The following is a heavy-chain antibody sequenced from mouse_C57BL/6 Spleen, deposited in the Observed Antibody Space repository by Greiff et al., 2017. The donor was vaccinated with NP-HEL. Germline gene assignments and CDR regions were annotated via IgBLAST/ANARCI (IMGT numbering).Heavy chain of an antibody. J-gene: IGHJ2*01. V-gene: IGHV1-15*01. CDR3: TRSYGSSYAYYFDY. D-gene: IGHD1-1*01. Sequence: VQRVESGAELVRPGASVTLSCKASGYTFTDYEMHWVKQTPVHGLEWIGAIDPETGGTAYNQKFKGKAILTADKSSSTAYMELRSLTSEDSAVYYCTRSYGSSYAYYFDYWGQGTTLTVSS. CDR1: GYTFTDYE. CDR2: IDPETGGT.